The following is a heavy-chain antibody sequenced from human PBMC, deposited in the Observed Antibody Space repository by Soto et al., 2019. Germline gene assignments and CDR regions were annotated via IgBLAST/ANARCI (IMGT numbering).Heavy chain of an antibody. J-gene: IGHJ6*03. CDR3: ARGCDDTRCYYMDV. CDR1: GYTFTGYA. V-gene: IGHV1-3*01. D-gene: IGHD3-22*01. Sequence: QVPFVQSGAEVKKPGASVKVTCKASGYTFTGYAVHWVRQAPAQRRAWMGWINAGNGNTKCSQKFQGRVTITRDTSASKAYMELSSLRSEDTAVYYCARGCDDTRCYYMDVWGKGTTVTVSS. CDR2: INAGNGNT.